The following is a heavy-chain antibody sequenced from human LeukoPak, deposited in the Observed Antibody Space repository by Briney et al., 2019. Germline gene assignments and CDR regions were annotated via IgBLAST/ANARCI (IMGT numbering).Heavy chain of an antibody. D-gene: IGHD3-10*01. Sequence: PGGSLRLSCAASGFTFSNYNFYWVRQAPGKGLEWVSSISSTSSYIYYADSVKGRFTISRDNAKNSLYLQMNSLRAEDTAVYYCARALWSGPAYYGMDVWGQGTTVTVSS. CDR1: GFTFSNYN. CDR3: ARALWSGPAYYGMDV. CDR2: ISSTSSYI. V-gene: IGHV3-21*06. J-gene: IGHJ6*02.